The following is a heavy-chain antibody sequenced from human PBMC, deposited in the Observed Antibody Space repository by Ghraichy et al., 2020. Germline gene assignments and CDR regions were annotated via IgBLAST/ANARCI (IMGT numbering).Heavy chain of an antibody. J-gene: IGHJ6*02. V-gene: IGHV3-21*01. CDR3: ARPYGTYYYYGMDV. CDR2: ISSSSSYI. CDR1: GFTFSSYS. Sequence: ETLSLTCAASGFTFSSYSMNWVRQAPGKGLEWVSSISSSSSYIFYADSVKGRFTISRDNAKNSLYLQMNSLRAEDTAVYYCARPYGTYYYYGMDVWGQGTTVTVSS. D-gene: IGHD1-14*01.